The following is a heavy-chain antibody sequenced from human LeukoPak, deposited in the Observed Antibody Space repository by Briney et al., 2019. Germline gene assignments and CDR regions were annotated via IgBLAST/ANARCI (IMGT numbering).Heavy chain of an antibody. CDR2: IYQSGSA. V-gene: IGHV4-30-2*01. CDR1: GASVSSIGYS. Sequence: SETLSLTCGVSGASVSSIGYSWSWIRQPPGRGREWIGFIYQSGSASYNPSLQSRVTISIDKSKNQFSLDLSSVTAADTAVYYCARNSYYDNSGEGAFDIWGQGTMVTVSS. D-gene: IGHD3-22*01. CDR3: ARNSYYDNSGEGAFDI. J-gene: IGHJ3*02.